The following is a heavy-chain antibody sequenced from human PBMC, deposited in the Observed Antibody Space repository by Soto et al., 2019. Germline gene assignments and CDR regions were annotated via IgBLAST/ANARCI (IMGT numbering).Heavy chain of an antibody. CDR3: AKRLRDYGLGRGRANYFDP. J-gene: IGHJ5*02. CDR2: IYWDDDK. CDR1: GFSLSTTGVG. D-gene: IGHD3-10*01. Sequence: QITLKESGPTLVRPTQTLTLTCTFSGFSLSTTGVGVGWIRQPPGKVLEWLALIYWDDDKRYSPSLKSRLTITKDTSKNELILTMTNMDPVDTATYYCAKRLRDYGLGRGRANYFDPWGQGTLVTVSS. V-gene: IGHV2-5*02.